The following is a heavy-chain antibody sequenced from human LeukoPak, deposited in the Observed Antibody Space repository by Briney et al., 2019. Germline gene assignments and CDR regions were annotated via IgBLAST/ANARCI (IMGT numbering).Heavy chain of an antibody. CDR1: GYTLTELS. CDR2: FDPEDGET. J-gene: IGHJ4*02. Sequence: ASVKVSCKVSGYTLTELSMHWVRQAPGKGLEWMGGFDPEDGETIYAQKFQGRVTMTTDTSTSTAYMELRSLRSDDTAVYYCARDLGYDFWSGYYRGDYWGQGTLVTVSS. D-gene: IGHD3-3*01. V-gene: IGHV1-24*01. CDR3: ARDLGYDFWSGYYRGDY.